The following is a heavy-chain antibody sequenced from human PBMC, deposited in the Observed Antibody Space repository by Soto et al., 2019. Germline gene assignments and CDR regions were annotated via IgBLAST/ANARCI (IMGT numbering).Heavy chain of an antibody. CDR1: GFTFNKQD. J-gene: IGHJ4*02. D-gene: IGHD3-10*01. Sequence: GGSLRLSCAASGFTFNKQDMSWVRQAPGKGLEWVSAVSGSADDTYYADSVWGRFTISRDNSKNTLYLQMNSLRAEDTAVYYCARLIWFGDYRLWGQGTLVTVSS. CDR3: ARLIWFGDYRL. CDR2: VSGSADDT. V-gene: IGHV3-23*01.